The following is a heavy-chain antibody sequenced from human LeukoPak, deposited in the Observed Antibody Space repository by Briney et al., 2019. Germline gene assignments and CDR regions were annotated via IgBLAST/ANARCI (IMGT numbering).Heavy chain of an antibody. CDR2: IYCSGST. J-gene: IGHJ5*02. Sequence: PSETLSLTCTVSGGSISSSNYYWGWIRPPPGKGLVWTERIYCSGSTYYNLSLKSRLTIAVATSKNQSNLKLSSLPAADTAVYYCARHDGYCSGGSCYSVSFVDPWGQGTLVTVSS. CDR1: GGSISSSNYY. V-gene: IGHV4-39*01. D-gene: IGHD2-15*01. CDR3: ARHDGYCSGGSCYSVSFVDP.